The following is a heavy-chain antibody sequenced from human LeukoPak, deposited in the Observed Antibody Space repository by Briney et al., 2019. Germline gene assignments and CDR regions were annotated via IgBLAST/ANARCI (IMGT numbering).Heavy chain of an antibody. D-gene: IGHD5-18*01. J-gene: IGHJ4*02. V-gene: IGHV3-21*01. CDR1: GFTFSTYS. Sequence: GGSLRLSCAASGFTFSTYSMNWVRQAPGKGLEWVSYIGSSSSYIDYAGTVRGRFTVSRDNAKNSLYLQMNSLRDEDTAVYYCVAMGYNYFDPWGQGSLVIVSS. CDR2: IGSSSSYI. CDR3: VAMGYNYFDP.